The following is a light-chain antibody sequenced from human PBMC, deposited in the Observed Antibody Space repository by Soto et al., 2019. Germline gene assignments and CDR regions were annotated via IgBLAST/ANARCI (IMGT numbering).Light chain of an antibody. Sequence: EIVLTQSPGTLSLSPGERVTLSCRASQSVSGSYLAWYQQKPGQAPRLLIHGAPSRATGIPDRFSGSESGTDFTLTISRLEPEDFAVYYCQQYGGSSWTFGQGTKVDIK. J-gene: IGKJ1*01. CDR3: QQYGGSSWT. V-gene: IGKV3-20*01. CDR1: QSVSGSY. CDR2: GAP.